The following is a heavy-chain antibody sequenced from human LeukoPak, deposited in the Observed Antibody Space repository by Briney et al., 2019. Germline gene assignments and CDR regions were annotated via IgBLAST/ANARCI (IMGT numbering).Heavy chain of an antibody. CDR2: IYYSGST. CDR1: GGSISSGGYY. CDR3: ARHRAVAAATYWFDP. Sequence: SQTLSLTCTVSGGSISSGGYYWSWIRQHPGKGLEWIGYIYYSGSTYYNPSLKSRVTISVDTSKNQFSLKLSSVTAADTAVYYCARHRAVAAATYWFDPWGQGTLVTVSS. J-gene: IGHJ5*02. D-gene: IGHD2-15*01. V-gene: IGHV4-31*03.